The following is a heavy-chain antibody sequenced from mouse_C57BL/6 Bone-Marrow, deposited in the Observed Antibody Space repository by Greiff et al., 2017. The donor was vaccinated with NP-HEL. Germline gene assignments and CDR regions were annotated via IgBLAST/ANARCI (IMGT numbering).Heavy chain of an antibody. J-gene: IGHJ3*01. CDR3: AISSDGCCAWFAY. D-gene: IGHD2-3*01. CDR2: IHPSDSDT. V-gene: IGHV1-74*01. CDR1: GYTFTSYW. Sequence: QVQLQQPGAELVKPGASVKVSCKASGYTFTSYWMHWVKQRPGQGLEWIGMIHPSDSDTNYNQKFKGKATLTVDKSSSTAYMQLSSLTSEDSAVYYCAISSDGCCAWFAYWGQGTLVTVSA.